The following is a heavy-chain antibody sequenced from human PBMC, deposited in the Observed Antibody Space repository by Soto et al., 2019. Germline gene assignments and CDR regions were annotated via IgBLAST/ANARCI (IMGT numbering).Heavy chain of an antibody. D-gene: IGHD3-9*01. CDR1: GFTFSSYA. V-gene: IGHV3-23*01. CDR2: ISGSGGST. Sequence: PGGSLRLSCAASGFTFSSYAMSWVRQAPGKGLEWVSAISGSGGSTYYADSVKGRFTISRDNSKNTLYLQMNSLRAEDTAVYYCAKSKVLRYFDSGYFFDYWGPGTLVTVSS. J-gene: IGHJ4*02. CDR3: AKSKVLRYFDSGYFFDY.